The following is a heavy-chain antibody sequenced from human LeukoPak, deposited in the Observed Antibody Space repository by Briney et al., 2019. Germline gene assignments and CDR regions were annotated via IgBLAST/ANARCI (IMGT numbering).Heavy chain of an antibody. V-gene: IGHV3-48*02. CDR1: GFTFSRYS. D-gene: IGHD4-17*01. J-gene: IGHJ4*02. CDR3: ARDRSDYGDYFDY. CDR2: ISSSSSTI. Sequence: GGSLTLSCAASGFTFSRYSMNWVRQAPGKGLEWVSFISSSSSTIHYADSVKGRFTISRDNAKDSLYLQMNSLRDEDTAVYYCARDRSDYGDYFDYWGQGTLVTVSS.